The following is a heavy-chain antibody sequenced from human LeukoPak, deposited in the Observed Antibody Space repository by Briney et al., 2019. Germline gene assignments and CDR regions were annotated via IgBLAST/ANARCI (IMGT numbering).Heavy chain of an antibody. V-gene: IGHV3-21*01. CDR2: ISSSGGYI. J-gene: IGHJ4*02. D-gene: IGHD4-17*01. CDR1: GFSIKTYS. CDR3: ARLRDTVTSASDY. Sequence: GGSLRLSCAASGFSIKTYSMTWVRQAPGKGLEWVSTISSSGGYIYYADSVKGRFTISRDTAKNSLYLQMNSLRVEDTAVYNCARLRDTVTSASDYWGQGTLVTVSS.